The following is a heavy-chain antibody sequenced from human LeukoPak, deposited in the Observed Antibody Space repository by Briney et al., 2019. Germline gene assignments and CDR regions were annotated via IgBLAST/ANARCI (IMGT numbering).Heavy chain of an antibody. D-gene: IGHD3-22*01. Sequence: GGSLRLSCVASGFTFSKYSMNWVRQAPGKGLEWVSSISSSSSYIYYADSVKGRFTISRDNAKKSLYLQMNSLRAEDTAVYYCAGLTYYYDSSGSPDYWGQGTLVTVSS. J-gene: IGHJ4*02. CDR1: GFTFSKYS. CDR3: AGLTYYYDSSGSPDY. V-gene: IGHV3-21*01. CDR2: ISSSSSYI.